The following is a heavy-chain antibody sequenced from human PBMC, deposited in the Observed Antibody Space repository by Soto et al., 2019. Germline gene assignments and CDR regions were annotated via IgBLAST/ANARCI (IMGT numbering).Heavy chain of an antibody. CDR2: IRRNGSNI. D-gene: IGHD6-6*01. CDR3: AKDIYSSSSGQDY. V-gene: IGHV3-30*02. Sequence: GGSLRLSCAASGFTFSSYGMHWVRQAPGKGLEWVSGIRRNGSNICYADSVKGRFTISRDNAKNSLFLQMNSLRADDTALYFCAKDIYSSSSGQDYWGQGTPVTVSS. CDR1: GFTFSSYG. J-gene: IGHJ4*02.